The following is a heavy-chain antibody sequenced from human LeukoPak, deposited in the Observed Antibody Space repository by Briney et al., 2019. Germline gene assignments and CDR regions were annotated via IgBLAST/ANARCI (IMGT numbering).Heavy chain of an antibody. J-gene: IGHJ4*02. V-gene: IGHV3-30*04. D-gene: IGHD4-17*01. CDR3: ARDLDYGDYVRPIDY. CDR2: ISYDGSNK. CDR1: GFTFSSYA. Sequence: PGGSLRLSCAASGFTFSSYAMHWVRQAPGKGLEWVAVISYDGSNKYYADSVKGRFTISRDNSKNTLYLQTNSLRAEDTAVYYCARDLDYGDYVRPIDYWGQGTLVTVSS.